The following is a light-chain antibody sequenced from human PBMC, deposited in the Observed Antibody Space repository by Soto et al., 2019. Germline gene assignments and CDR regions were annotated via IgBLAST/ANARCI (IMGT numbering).Light chain of an antibody. V-gene: IGKV3-11*01. J-gene: IGKJ4*01. CDR1: QSIGSS. Sequence: ESVLTQSPATLSLSPGERATLSCRASQSIGSSLAWYQQKPGQAPRLLIYDASNRATGIPARFSGSGSGTDFTLTISSLEAEDFAVYYCQQRSAWPLSFGGGTKVEIK. CDR3: QQRSAWPLS. CDR2: DAS.